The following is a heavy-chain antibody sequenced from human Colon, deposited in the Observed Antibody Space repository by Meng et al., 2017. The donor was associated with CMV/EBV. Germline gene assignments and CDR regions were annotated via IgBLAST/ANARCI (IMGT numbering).Heavy chain of an antibody. J-gene: IGHJ4*02. V-gene: IGHV2-5*02. CDR2: IYWDDDK. D-gene: IGHD5-24*01. Sequence: ITLKESACTWVTPTQTLPRTSSLSAFSLITSGMGLGWILQPPGKAREWIALIYWDDDKFYSPSLKSRLTITKDASKNRAVPALTNLDPVDTATYYCALTICGSDRRAFDYWGQGTLVTVSS. CDR3: ALTICGSDRRAFDY. CDR1: AFSLITSGMG.